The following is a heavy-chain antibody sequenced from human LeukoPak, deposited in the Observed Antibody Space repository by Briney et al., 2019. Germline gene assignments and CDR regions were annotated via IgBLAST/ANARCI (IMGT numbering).Heavy chain of an antibody. J-gene: IGHJ4*02. CDR2: ISSSSSYI. V-gene: IGHV3-21*01. CDR1: GFTFDDYG. Sequence: NSGGSLRLSCAGPGFTFDDYGMSWVRQAPGKGLEWVSSISSSSSYIYYADSVKGRFTISRDNAKNSLYLQMNSLRAEDTAVYYCARDRGYSYGLNDYWGQGTLVTVSS. D-gene: IGHD5-18*01. CDR3: ARDRGYSYGLNDY.